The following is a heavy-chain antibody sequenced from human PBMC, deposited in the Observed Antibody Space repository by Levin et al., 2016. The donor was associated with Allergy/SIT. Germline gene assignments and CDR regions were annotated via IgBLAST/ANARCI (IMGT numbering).Heavy chain of an antibody. CDR2: ISAYNGNT. CDR3: AREHLTIFGVPKYYFDY. D-gene: IGHD3-3*01. CDR1: GYTFTSYG. Sequence: ASVKVSCKASGYTFTSYGISWVRQAPGQGLEWMGWISAYNGNTNYAQKLQGRVTMTTDTSTSTAYMELRSLRSDDTAVYYCAREHLTIFGVPKYYFDYWGQGTLVTVSS. V-gene: IGHV1-18*01. J-gene: IGHJ4*02.